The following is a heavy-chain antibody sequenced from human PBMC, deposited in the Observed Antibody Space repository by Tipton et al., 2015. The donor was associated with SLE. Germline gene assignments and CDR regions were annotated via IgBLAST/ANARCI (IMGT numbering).Heavy chain of an antibody. D-gene: IGHD3-22*01. CDR1: GGSISRYY. V-gene: IGHV4-59*01. Sequence: TLSLTCTVSGGSISRYYWSWIRQPPGKGLEWIGYIYYSGSTNYNPSLKSRVTISVDTSKNQFSLKLSSVTAADTAVYYCAIPMDNSGRFYAFDIWGQGTMVTVSS. CDR2: IYYSGST. J-gene: IGHJ3*02. CDR3: AIPMDNSGRFYAFDI.